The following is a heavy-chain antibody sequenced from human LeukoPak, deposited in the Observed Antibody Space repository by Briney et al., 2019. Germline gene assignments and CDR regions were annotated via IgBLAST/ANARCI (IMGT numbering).Heavy chain of an antibody. CDR3: AREGKITMVRGVIRYYYMDV. CDR2: IFTSGST. CDR1: GGSISSGSYY. V-gene: IGHV4-61*02. D-gene: IGHD3-10*01. Sequence: KPSETLSLTCTVSGGSISSGSYYWSWIRQPAGKGLEWIGRIFTSGSTKYNPSLKSRVTISVDTSKNQFSLKLSSVTAADTAVHYCAREGKITMVRGVIRYYYMDVWGKGTTVTISS. J-gene: IGHJ6*03.